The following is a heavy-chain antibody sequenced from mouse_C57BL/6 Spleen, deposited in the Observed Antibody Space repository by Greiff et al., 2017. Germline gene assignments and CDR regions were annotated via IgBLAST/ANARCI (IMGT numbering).Heavy chain of an antibody. CDR3: ARRGYDYDGGVFDY. J-gene: IGHJ2*01. D-gene: IGHD2-4*01. CDR2: ISGGGGNT. V-gene: IGHV5-9*01. Sequence: EVKVVESGGGLVKPGGSLKLSCAASGFTFSSYTMSWVRQTPEKRLEWVATISGGGGNTYYPDSVKGRFTISRDNAKNTLYLQMSSLRSEDTALYYCARRGYDYDGGVFDYWGQGTTLTVSS. CDR1: GFTFSSYT.